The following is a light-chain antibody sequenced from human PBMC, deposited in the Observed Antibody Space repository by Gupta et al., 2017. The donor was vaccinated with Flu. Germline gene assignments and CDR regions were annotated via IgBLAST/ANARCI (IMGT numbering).Light chain of an antibody. CDR3: QQRSNWPPVT. V-gene: IGKV3-11*01. J-gene: IGKJ5*01. Sequence: ELVLTQSPATLSLSPGERATLSCRASQTVSTSLAWYQHKPGQPPRLLIYDGSNRATGIPARFTGSGSGTDFTLTISSLEPEDCAVYYCQQRSNWPPVTFGQGTRLEIK. CDR2: DGS. CDR1: QTVSTS.